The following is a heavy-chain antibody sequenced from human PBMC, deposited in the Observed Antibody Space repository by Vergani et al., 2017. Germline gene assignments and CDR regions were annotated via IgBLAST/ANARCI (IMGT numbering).Heavy chain of an antibody. Sequence: MQLVESGGGVVQPGRSLRLSCAASGFTFSTYDMHWVRQATGKGLEWVSAIGTAGDTYYPDSVKGRFTISRDDSKNSLYLQMNSLRAEDTAVYYCASQYYDFWSGRDWGQGTLVTVSS. CDR3: ASQYYDFWSGRD. CDR2: IGTAGDT. V-gene: IGHV3-13*01. J-gene: IGHJ1*01. CDR1: GFTFSTYD. D-gene: IGHD3-3*01.